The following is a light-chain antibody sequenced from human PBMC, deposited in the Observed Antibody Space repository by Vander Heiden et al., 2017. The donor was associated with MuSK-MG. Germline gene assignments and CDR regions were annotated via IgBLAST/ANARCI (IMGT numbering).Light chain of an antibody. V-gene: IGLV1-44*01. Sequence: QSALTQPASASGAPGQRVTISCSGSASNIGRHGVSWYQFVPGTAPKLLIFKTSERPSGVPARFFGSRSGTSASLAISGLQSEDGATYFCAARDDSLVDHVSGFG. CDR2: KTS. J-gene: IGLJ1*01. CDR3: AARDDSLVDHVSG. CDR1: ASNIGRHG.